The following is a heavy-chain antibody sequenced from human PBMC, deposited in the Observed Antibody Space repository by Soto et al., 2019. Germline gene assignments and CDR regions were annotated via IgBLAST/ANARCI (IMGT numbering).Heavy chain of an antibody. J-gene: IGHJ6*03. CDR3: ARQGMPYNSGSGDYFYYYYNYMDV. CDR1: GYTFTNYA. CDR2: LNAGNGDT. V-gene: IGHV1-3*01. D-gene: IGHD3-10*01. Sequence: QAQLVQSGAEVKKPGASVKVSCKASGYTFTNYAVHWLRQAPGQGLEWMGWLNAGNGDTKYSPTFQARVTISRYTSAGRAYMELSSLRSEDTAVYYCARQGMPYNSGSGDYFYYYYNYMDVWGKGTTVTVSS.